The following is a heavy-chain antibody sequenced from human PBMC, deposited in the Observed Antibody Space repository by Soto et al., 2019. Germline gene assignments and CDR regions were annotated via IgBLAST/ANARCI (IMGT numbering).Heavy chain of an antibody. CDR2: IDPSDSYT. Sequence: GESLKISCKGSGYSFTSYWISWVRQMPGKGLEWMGRIDPSDSYTNYSPSFQGHVTISADKSISTAYLQWSSLKASDTAMYYCARHISYLQWLDPYGMDVWGQGTTVTVSS. J-gene: IGHJ6*02. D-gene: IGHD6-19*01. CDR3: ARHISYLQWLDPYGMDV. V-gene: IGHV5-10-1*01. CDR1: GYSFTSYW.